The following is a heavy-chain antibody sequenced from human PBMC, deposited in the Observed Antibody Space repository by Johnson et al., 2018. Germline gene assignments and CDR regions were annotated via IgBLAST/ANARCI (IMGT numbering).Heavy chain of an antibody. Sequence: QVQLVQSGGGVVQPGRSLRLSCAASGFTFSSYAMHWVRQAPGKGLEWVAVISYDGSNKYYADSVKGRFAISRDNSKNTLYLQMNSLRAEDTAVYYCARDPAYYGSGRYYYYYYMDVWGKGTTVTVSS. CDR3: ARDPAYYGSGRYYYYYYMDV. D-gene: IGHD3-10*01. J-gene: IGHJ6*03. CDR1: GFTFSSYA. V-gene: IGHV3-30*09. CDR2: ISYDGSNK.